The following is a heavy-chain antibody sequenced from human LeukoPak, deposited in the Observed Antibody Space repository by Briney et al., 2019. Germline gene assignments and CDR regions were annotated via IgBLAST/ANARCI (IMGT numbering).Heavy chain of an antibody. J-gene: IGHJ4*02. CDR2: IKYDGSED. CDR3: KSGGAAPGSFDY. CDR1: GFTFSRYW. D-gene: IGHD1-1*01. Sequence: PGGSLRLSCAASGFTFSRYWMSWMRQAPGKGLEWVANIKYDGSEDYYVDSVKGRFTISRDNAKNTLYLQLNSLRVEDTAVYYCKSGGAAPGSFDYWGQGTLVTVSS. V-gene: IGHV3-7*01.